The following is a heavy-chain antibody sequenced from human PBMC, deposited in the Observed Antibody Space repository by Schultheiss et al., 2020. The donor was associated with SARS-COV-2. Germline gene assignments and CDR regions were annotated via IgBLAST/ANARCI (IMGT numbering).Heavy chain of an antibody. CDR2: ISYDGSNK. V-gene: IGHV3-30*18. J-gene: IGHJ4*02. D-gene: IGHD3-22*01. CDR3: AKDWWDYYDSSGYYYPAAGDY. CDR1: GFTFSSYG. Sequence: GESLKISCAASGFTFSSYGMHWVRQAPGKGLEWVAVISYDGSNKYYADSVKGRFTISRDNSKNTLYLQMNSLRAEDTAVYYCAKDWWDYYDSSGYYYPAAGDYWGQGTLVTVSS.